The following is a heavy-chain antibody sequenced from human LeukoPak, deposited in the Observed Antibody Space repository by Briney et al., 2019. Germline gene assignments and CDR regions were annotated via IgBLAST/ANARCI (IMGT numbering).Heavy chain of an antibody. CDR1: GYTFTAYY. V-gene: IGHV1-2*02. J-gene: IGHJ4*02. Sequence: ASVKVSCKASGYTFTAYYMHWVRQAPGQGLEWMGWINPHSGGTNFAQKFQGRVTMTRDTSITTAHMELSRLTSDDTAMYYCARTSSFDYWGQGTPVTVSS. CDR2: INPHSGGT. CDR3: ARTSSFDY.